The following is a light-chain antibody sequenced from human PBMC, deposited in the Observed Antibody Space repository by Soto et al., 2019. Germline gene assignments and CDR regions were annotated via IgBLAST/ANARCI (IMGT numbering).Light chain of an antibody. CDR1: ISDVSGYNF. CDR2: DVS. V-gene: IGLV2-14*03. J-gene: IGLJ1*01. Sequence: QSALTQPASVSGSPGQSITISCTGTISDVSGYNFVSWYQQYPGEAPKLMIYDVSNRPSGVSNRFSGSKSGNTASLTISGLQAEDEADYYCSSYTSSITYVFGTGTKLTVL. CDR3: SSYTSSITYV.